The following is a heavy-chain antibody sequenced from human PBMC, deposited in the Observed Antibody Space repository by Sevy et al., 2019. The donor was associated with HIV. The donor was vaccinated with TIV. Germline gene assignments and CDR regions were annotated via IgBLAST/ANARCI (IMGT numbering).Heavy chain of an antibody. V-gene: IGHV3-23*01. J-gene: IGHJ4*02. CDR3: ARKYDSSGYFDY. CDR1: GFTFSRYA. CDR2: ISGSGGSGDKT. Sequence: GGSLRLSCAASGFTFSRYAMNWVRQAPGKGLEWVSGISGSGGSGDKTNHADSVKGRFTISRDDSKNSQYLQLNSLRAEDTAIYYCARKYDSSGYFDYWGQGTLVTVSS. D-gene: IGHD3-22*01.